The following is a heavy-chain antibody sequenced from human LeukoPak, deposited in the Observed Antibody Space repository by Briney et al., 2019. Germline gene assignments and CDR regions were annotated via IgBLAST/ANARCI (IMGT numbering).Heavy chain of an antibody. J-gene: IGHJ4*02. CDR1: GFTFSRYW. CDR3: ARDATAPSFDY. V-gene: IGHV3-7*05. Sequence: GGSLRLSCAASGFTFSRYWMSWVRQAPGKGLEWLANTKKDGGEKYYVDSVKGRFTISRDNAKNSPYLQMNSLRAEDTAVYYCARDATAPSFDYWGQGTLVTVSS. D-gene: IGHD2-2*01. CDR2: TKKDGGEK.